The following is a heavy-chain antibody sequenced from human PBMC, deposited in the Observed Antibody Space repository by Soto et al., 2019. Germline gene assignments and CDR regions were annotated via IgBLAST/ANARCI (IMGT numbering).Heavy chain of an antibody. D-gene: IGHD4-17*01. CDR3: VKDMKWGGMTTIRFFGS. CDR1: GFIADDYA. J-gene: IGHJ4*02. V-gene: IGHV3-9*02. Sequence: EVQLVESGGGLVQPGRSLRLSCVASGFIADDYAMHWVRQAPGKGLEWVSGISSNSATINYADSVKGRFTISRDNAKNSLFLQMNRRRAEDTACYDCVKDMKWGGMTTIRFFGSWGQATLVTVSS. CDR2: ISSNSATI.